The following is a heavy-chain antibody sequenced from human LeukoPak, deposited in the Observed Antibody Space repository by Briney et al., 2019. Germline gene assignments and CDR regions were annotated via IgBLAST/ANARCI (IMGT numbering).Heavy chain of an antibody. D-gene: IGHD3-10*01. CDR1: GFTFSSYN. CDR2: ISTSSSTT. V-gene: IGHV3-48*02. J-gene: IGHJ4*02. Sequence: GGSLRLSCAASGFTFSSYNMNWVRQAPGKGLEWVSYISTSSSTTYYADSVKGRFTLSRDNAKNSLYLQMNSLRDEDTAVYYCARGSGSYYDYWGQGILVTVSS. CDR3: ARGSGSYYDY.